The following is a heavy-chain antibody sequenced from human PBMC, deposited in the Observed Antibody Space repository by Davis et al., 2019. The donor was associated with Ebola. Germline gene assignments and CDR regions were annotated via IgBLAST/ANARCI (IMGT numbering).Heavy chain of an antibody. CDR2: INPNSGGT. J-gene: IGHJ6*02. CDR1: GYTFTGYY. V-gene: IGHV1-2*02. Sequence: ASVKVSCKASGYTFTGYYMHWVRQAPGQGLEWMGWINPNSGGTNYAQKFQGRVTMTRDTSISTAYMELSRLRSDDTAVCYCARDMVVVVVAATPSVDVWGQGTTVTVSS. D-gene: IGHD2-15*01. CDR3: ARDMVVVVVAATPSVDV.